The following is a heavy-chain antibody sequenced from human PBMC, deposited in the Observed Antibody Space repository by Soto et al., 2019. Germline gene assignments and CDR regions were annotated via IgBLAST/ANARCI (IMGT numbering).Heavy chain of an antibody. CDR1: GYTFSNFW. Sequence: GASLKISCQSSGYTFSNFWIGWVRQVPGKGLEWMGIIYPGDHETRYSPSFHGKVTISADRSINTAYLQWNSLEASDTAFYFCARSPRSSPYFDYWGQGALVTVSS. CDR3: ARSPRSSPYFDY. V-gene: IGHV5-51*01. CDR2: IYPGDHET. D-gene: IGHD6-13*01. J-gene: IGHJ4*02.